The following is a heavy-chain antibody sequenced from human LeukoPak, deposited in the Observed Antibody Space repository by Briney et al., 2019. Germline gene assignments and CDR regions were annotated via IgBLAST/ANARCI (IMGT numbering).Heavy chain of an antibody. D-gene: IGHD4-17*01. J-gene: IGHJ4*02. CDR2: ISITSDKV. CDR3: AKEGRGYGDYVSPWSAFDY. CDR1: GFTFTGYS. Sequence: PGGSLRLSCAASGFTFTGYSMNWFRQAPGKGLEWVSYISITSDKVYYADSVKGRFTISRDNSKNTLYLQMNSLRAEDTAVYYCAKEGRGYGDYVSPWSAFDYWGQGTLVTVSS. V-gene: IGHV3-48*01.